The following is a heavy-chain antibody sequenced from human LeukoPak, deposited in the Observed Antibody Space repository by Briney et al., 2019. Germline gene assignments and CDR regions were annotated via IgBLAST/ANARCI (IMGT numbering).Heavy chain of an antibody. V-gene: IGHV1-2*02. CDR1: GYTFTAHF. D-gene: IGHD5-18*01. CDR2: INPNSGGP. CDR3: ARDMGYTYGYRLYHYGMDL. Sequence: ASVKVSCKASGYTFTAHFLHWARQAPGQGLEWMEWINPNSGGPIYAQKFHGRVTMTTDTSITTAYMELTGLKSDDTAVYYCARDMGYTYGYRLYHYGMDLWGQGTTVTVSS. J-gene: IGHJ6*02.